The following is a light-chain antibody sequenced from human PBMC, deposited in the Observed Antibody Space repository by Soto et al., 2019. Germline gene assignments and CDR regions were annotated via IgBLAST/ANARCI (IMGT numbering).Light chain of an antibody. V-gene: IGLV1-44*01. CDR3: AAWDDSLNGPV. J-gene: IGLJ1*01. CDR2: SND. Sequence: QSVLTQPPSTSGTPGQRVTISCSGSSSNIKSNTVNWYRQLPGTAPKLLIYSNDQRPSGVPDRFSGFKSGTSASLAISGLQSEDEADYYCAAWDDSLNGPVFGTGTKVT. CDR1: SSNIKSNT.